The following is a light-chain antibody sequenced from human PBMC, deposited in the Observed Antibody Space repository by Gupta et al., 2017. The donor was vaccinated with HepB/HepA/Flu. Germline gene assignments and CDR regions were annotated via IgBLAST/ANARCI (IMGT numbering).Light chain of an antibody. CDR2: KAS. CDR3: QQYDTYST. Sequence: DIQMTQSPSTLSASVGDRVTITCRASQTISGRLAWYQRKPGQVPKLLIYKASSLESGVPSRFSGSGSGTEFALTISGLQPDDFATYYCQQYDTYSTFGRGTELEIE. V-gene: IGKV1-5*03. J-gene: IGKJ2*01. CDR1: QTISGR.